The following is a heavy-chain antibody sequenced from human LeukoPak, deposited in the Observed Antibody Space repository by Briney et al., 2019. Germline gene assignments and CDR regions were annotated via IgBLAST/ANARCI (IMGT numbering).Heavy chain of an antibody. CDR3: ARVFFYGGNSVPFDY. V-gene: IGHV1-2*02. D-gene: IGHD4-23*01. J-gene: IGHJ4*02. Sequence: ASVKVSCKASGCTFTNYYMHWVRQAPGQGLEWMGWINPNNDGTNYAAQKFQGRVTMTRDTSISTAYMELSSLTSDDTAVYYCARVFFYGGNSVPFDYWGQGTLVTVSS. CDR1: GCTFTNYY. CDR2: INPNNDGT.